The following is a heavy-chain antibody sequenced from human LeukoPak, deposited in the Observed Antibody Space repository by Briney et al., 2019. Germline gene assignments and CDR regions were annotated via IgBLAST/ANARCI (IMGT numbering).Heavy chain of an antibody. J-gene: IGHJ4*02. CDR1: GFTFSSYG. CDR3: ARDSYYFDY. CDR2: ISGGGGST. Sequence: GGSLRLSCAASGFTFSSYGMSWVRQAPGKGLEWVSAISGGGGSTYYADSVKGRFTISRDNSKNTLYLQMNSLRAEDTAVYYCARDSYYFDYWGQGTLVTVSS. V-gene: IGHV3-23*01.